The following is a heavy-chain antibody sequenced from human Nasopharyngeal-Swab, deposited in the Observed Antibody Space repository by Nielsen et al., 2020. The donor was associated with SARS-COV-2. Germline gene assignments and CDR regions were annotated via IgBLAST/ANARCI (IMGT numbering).Heavy chain of an antibody. Sequence: SETLSLTCAVHVGSFSGYYWSWVRQPPGTGLEWNGEVDHTGRTNNNPSLQSRVTMSVDTSKNQFSLTLSSVTAADTAVYYCARGGYQLLLRNYYYGMDVWSQGTTVTVSS. CDR2: VDHTGRT. V-gene: IGHV4-34*01. D-gene: IGHD2-15*01. CDR3: ARGGYQLLLRNYYYGMDV. J-gene: IGHJ6*02. CDR1: VGSFSGYY.